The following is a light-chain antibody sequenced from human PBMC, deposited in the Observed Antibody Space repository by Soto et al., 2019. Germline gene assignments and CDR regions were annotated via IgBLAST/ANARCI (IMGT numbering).Light chain of an antibody. V-gene: IGKV2-30*01. Sequence: EVVMTQSPLSLPVTLGQPASISCRSSQSLVNSDGNTYLNWFQQRPGQSPRRLIYKVSNRDTGVPDRVIGSGSCSYFTRKISRVEAEDVGVDYCMQCTHGPRTFGQGTKVEIK. CDR2: KVS. J-gene: IGKJ1*01. CDR3: MQCTHGPRT. CDR1: QSLVNSDGNTY.